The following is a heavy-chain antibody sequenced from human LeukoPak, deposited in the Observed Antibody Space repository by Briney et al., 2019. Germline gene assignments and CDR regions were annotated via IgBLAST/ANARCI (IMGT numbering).Heavy chain of an antibody. CDR2: INAGNGNT. CDR1: GYTFTSYA. CDR3: ARGYGDYVWYFDL. V-gene: IGHV1-3*01. Sequence: GASVKVSCKASGYTFTSYAMHWVRQAPGQRLEWMGWINAGNGNTKYSQKFQGRVTITRDTSASTAYMELSSLRSEDTAVYYCARGYGDYVWYFDLWGRSTLVTVSS. J-gene: IGHJ2*01. D-gene: IGHD4-17*01.